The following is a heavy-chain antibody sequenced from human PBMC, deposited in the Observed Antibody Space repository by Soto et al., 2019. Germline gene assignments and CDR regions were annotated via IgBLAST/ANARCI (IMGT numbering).Heavy chain of an antibody. D-gene: IGHD3-22*01. Sequence: SVKVSCKASGGTFSSYAISWVRQAPGQGLEWMGGIIPIFGTANYAQKFQGRVTITADESTSTAYMELSSLRSEDTAVYYCARDRAPYYYDSSGYTNYYYGMDVWGQ. CDR2: IIPIFGTA. V-gene: IGHV1-69*13. CDR3: ARDRAPYYYDSSGYTNYYYGMDV. CDR1: GGTFSSYA. J-gene: IGHJ6*02.